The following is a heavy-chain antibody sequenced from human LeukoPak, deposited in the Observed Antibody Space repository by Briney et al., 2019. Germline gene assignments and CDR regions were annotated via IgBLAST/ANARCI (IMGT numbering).Heavy chain of an antibody. J-gene: IGHJ5*02. CDR3: ATTISSSWYGGWFDP. CDR1: GGSISSSSYY. D-gene: IGHD6-13*01. V-gene: IGHV4-39*01. CDR2: IYYSGST. Sequence: SETLSLTCTVSGGSISSSSYYWDWIRQPPGKGLEWIGSIYYSGSTYYNPSLKSRVTISVDTSKNQFSLKLSSVTAADTAVYYCATTISSSWYGGWFDPWGQGTLVTVSS.